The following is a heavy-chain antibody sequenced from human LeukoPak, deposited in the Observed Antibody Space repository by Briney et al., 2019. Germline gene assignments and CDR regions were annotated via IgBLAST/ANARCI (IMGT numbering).Heavy chain of an antibody. CDR3: AREMTTRSYYYYYGMDV. CDR2: ISYDGSNK. CDR1: GFTFSSYA. Sequence: PGGSLRLSCAASGFTFSSYAMHWVRQAPGKGLEWVAVISYDGSNKYYADSVKGRFTISRDNSKNTLYLKMNSLRAEDTAVYYCAREMTTRSYYYYYGMDVWGQGTTVTVSS. V-gene: IGHV3-30-3*01. D-gene: IGHD4-11*01. J-gene: IGHJ6*02.